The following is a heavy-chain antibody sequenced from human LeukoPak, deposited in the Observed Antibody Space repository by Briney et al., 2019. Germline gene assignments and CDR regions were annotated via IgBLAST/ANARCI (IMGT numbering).Heavy chain of an antibody. CDR1: GFTFSSYG. V-gene: IGHV3-30*18. J-gene: IGHJ4*02. Sequence: PGGSLRLSCAASGFTFSSYGMHWVRQAPGKGLEWVAVISYDGSNKYYADSVEGRFTISRDNSKNTLYLQMNSLRAEDTAVYYCAKDLGYCSSTSCNYFDYWGQGTLVTVSS. CDR3: AKDLGYCSSTSCNYFDY. D-gene: IGHD2-2*01. CDR2: ISYDGSNK.